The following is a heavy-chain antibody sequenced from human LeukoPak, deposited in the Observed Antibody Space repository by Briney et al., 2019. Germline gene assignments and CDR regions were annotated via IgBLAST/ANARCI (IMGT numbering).Heavy chain of an antibody. CDR2: IYYSGST. CDR3: ARAQGLPKGPRFLEWLRYYYYMDV. D-gene: IGHD3-3*01. CDR1: GGSISSSSYY. V-gene: IGHV4-39*07. Sequence: SETLSLTCTVSGGSISSSSYYWGWIRQPPGKGLEWIGSIYYSGSTYYNPSLKSRVTISVDTSKNQFSLKLSSVTAADTAVYYCARAQGLPKGPRFLEWLRYYYYMDVWGKGTTVTVSS. J-gene: IGHJ6*03.